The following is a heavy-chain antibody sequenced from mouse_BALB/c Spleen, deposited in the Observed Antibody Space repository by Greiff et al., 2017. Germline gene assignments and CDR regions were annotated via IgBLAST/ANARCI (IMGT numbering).Heavy chain of an antibody. J-gene: IGHJ2*01. V-gene: IGHV1-69*02. CDR1: GYTFTSYW. CDR2: IYPSDSYT. D-gene: IGHD2-14*01. Sequence: VQLQQPGAELVRPGASVKLSCKASGYTFTSYWINWVKQRPGQGLEWIGNIYPSDSYTNYNQKFKDKATLTVDKSSSTAYMQLSSPTSEDSAVYYGTRWGFDRYDERGDYWGQGTTLTVSS. CDR3: TRWGFDRYDERGDY.